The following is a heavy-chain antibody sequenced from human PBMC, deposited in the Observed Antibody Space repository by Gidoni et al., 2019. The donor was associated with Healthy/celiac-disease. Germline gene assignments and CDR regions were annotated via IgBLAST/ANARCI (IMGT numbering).Heavy chain of an antibody. D-gene: IGHD3-10*01. V-gene: IGHV3-33*01. CDR2: IWYDGSNK. CDR3: ARVEITMVWGAGGYGMDV. CDR1: GFTFSSYG. J-gene: IGHJ6*02. Sequence: GVQPGRSLRLSCAASGFTFSSYGMHWVRQAPGKGLEWVAVIWYDGSNKYYADSVKGRFTISRDNSKNTLYLQMNSLRAEDTAVYYCARVEITMVWGAGGYGMDVWGQGTTVTVSS.